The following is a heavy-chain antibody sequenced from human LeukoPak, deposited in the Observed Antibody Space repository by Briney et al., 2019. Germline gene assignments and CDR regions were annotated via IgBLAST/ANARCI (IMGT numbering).Heavy chain of an antibody. CDR3: ARDHDYKRRGAVSS. J-gene: IGHJ5*02. D-gene: IGHD4-11*01. CDR1: GYTFTSYG. Sequence: GASVKVSCLASGYTFTSYGISWVRQAPGQGLEWMGWISAYNGNTNYAQKLQGRVTMTTDTSTSTAYMELRSLRSDDTAVYYCARDHDYKRRGAVSSWGQGTLVTVSS. CDR2: ISAYNGNT. V-gene: IGHV1-18*01.